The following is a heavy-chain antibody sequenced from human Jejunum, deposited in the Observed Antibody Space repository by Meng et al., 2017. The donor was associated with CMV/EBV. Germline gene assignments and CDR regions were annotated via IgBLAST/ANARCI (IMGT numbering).Heavy chain of an antibody. CDR2: IKEDGSDI. Sequence: SCVASGFTFRAFWMSWVRQTPGRGPEWVANIKEDGSDISYVDSVRGRFTISRDNAKNSLYLQMNSLTAEDTALYYCMRAHPLGTWGQGTLVTVSS. V-gene: IGHV3-7*04. J-gene: IGHJ4*02. D-gene: IGHD7-27*01. CDR3: MRAHPLGT. CDR1: GFTFRAFW.